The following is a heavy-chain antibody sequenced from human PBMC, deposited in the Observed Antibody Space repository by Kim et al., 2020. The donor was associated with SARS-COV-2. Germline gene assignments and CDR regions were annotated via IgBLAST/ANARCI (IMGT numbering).Heavy chain of an antibody. CDR3: ARDPIPKVAYYFDY. D-gene: IGHD5-12*01. V-gene: IGHV3-33*01. CDR2: IWYDGSNK. J-gene: IGHJ4*02. CDR1: GFTFSSYG. Sequence: GGSLRLSCAASGFTFSSYGMHWVRQAPGKGLEWVAVIWYDGSNKYYADSVKGRFTISRDNSKNTLYLQMNSLRAEDTAVYYCARDPIPKVAYYFDYWGQGTLVTVSS.